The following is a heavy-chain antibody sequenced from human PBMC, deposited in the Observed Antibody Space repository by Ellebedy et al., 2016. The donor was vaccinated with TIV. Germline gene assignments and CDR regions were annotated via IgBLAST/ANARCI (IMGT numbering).Heavy chain of an antibody. CDR3: VKDRGDYSVDY. CDR2: MSYDGSNK. J-gene: IGHJ4*02. V-gene: IGHV3-30*18. D-gene: IGHD4-11*01. Sequence: PGGSLRLSCAASGFTFSSYGMHWVRQAPGKGLEWVAVMSYDGSNKYYADSVKGRFTISRDNSKNTLYLQVSGLRPEDTAVYYCVKDRGDYSVDYWGQGTLVTVSS. CDR1: GFTFSSYG.